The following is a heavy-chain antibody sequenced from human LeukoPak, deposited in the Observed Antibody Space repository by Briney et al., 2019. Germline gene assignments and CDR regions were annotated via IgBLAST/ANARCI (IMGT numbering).Heavy chain of an antibody. Sequence: ASVKVSCKASGYTFTSYGISLVRQAPGQGLEWMGWSSAYNGNTNYAQKLQGRVTMTTDTSTSTAYMELRSLRSDDTAVYYCARDYYDSSGYYSHYYYYGMDVWGQGTTVTVSS. CDR3: ARDYYDSSGYYSHYYYYGMDV. V-gene: IGHV1-18*01. CDR1: GYTFTSYG. J-gene: IGHJ6*02. D-gene: IGHD3-22*01. CDR2: SSAYNGNT.